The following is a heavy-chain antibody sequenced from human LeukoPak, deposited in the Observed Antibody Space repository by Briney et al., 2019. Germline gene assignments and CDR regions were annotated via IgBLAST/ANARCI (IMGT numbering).Heavy chain of an antibody. Sequence: PGGSLRLSCAASGFTVSNNYMNWVRQAPGKGLEWVSLIYSGGSTYYADSVKGRFTISRDNSKNTLYLQMNSLRVEDTAVYYCARGYSRAAFDIWGQGTVVAVSS. J-gene: IGHJ3*02. D-gene: IGHD2-15*01. CDR2: IYSGGST. V-gene: IGHV3-53*01. CDR3: ARGYSRAAFDI. CDR1: GFTVSNNY.